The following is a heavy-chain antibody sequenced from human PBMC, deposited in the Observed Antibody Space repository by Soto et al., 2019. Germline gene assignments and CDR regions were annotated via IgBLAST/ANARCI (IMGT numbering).Heavy chain of an antibody. D-gene: IGHD1-26*01. J-gene: IGHJ4*02. V-gene: IGHV1-18*01. Sequence: GASVKVSCKASGYTFTSYGISWVRQAPGQGLEWMGWIRPYNGNTNSAQKLQGRVSMTTDTSTTTAYMDLTSLTSDDTAMYYCARERGKLPPDHWGQGTLVTVSS. CDR3: ARERGKLPPDH. CDR2: IRPYNGNT. CDR1: GYTFTSYG.